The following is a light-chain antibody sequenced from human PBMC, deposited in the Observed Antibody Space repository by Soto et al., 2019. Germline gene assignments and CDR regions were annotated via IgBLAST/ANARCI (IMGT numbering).Light chain of an antibody. CDR2: GVS. J-gene: IGLJ1*01. Sequence: QSALNQPASVSGSPGQSITISCSGTRSDIGSYNYVAWYQQFPGKTPKILIYGVSNRPSGVSSRFSGSKSGNTASLTISGLQAEDEADYYCISYTGSSTSYVFGSGTKVTVL. V-gene: IGLV2-14*01. CDR1: RSDIGSYNY. CDR3: ISYTGSSTSYV.